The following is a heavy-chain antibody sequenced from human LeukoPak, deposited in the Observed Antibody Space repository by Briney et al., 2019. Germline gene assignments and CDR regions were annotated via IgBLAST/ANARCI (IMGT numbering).Heavy chain of an antibody. D-gene: IGHD2-15*01. CDR1: GYTFTSYY. Sequence: GASVKVSCKASGYTFTSYYMHWVRQAPGQGLEWTGIINPSGGSTSYAQKFQGRVTMTRDMSTSTVYMELSSLRSEDTAVYYCARDLDIVVVVAATGLGYWGQGTLVTVSS. CDR3: ARDLDIVVVVAATGLGY. CDR2: INPSGGST. J-gene: IGHJ4*02. V-gene: IGHV1-46*01.